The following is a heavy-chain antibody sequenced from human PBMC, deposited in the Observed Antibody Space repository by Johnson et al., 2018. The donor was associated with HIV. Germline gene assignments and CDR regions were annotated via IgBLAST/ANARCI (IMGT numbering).Heavy chain of an antibody. V-gene: IGHV3-20*04. CDR2: INWNGGST. Sequence: EVLLLESGGGVVRPGGSLRLSCAVSGFTFDDYGMSWVRQVPGKGLEWVSGINWNGGSTGYADSVKGRFTISRDNGKNSLYLQMNSLRAEDTAFYYCARAVGFDYGRGDAFDIWGQGTMVTVSS. CDR3: ARAVGFDYGRGDAFDI. D-gene: IGHD4-17*01. CDR1: GFTFDDYG. J-gene: IGHJ3*02.